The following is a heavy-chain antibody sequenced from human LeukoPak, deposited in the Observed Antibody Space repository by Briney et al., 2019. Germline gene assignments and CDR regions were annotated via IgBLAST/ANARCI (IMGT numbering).Heavy chain of an antibody. Sequence: GSLRLSCAASGFTFSSYGMHWVRQAPGKGLEWVAVISYDGSNKYYADSVKGRFTISRDNSKNTLYLQMNSLRAEDTAVYYCAKGFDSNSYYYYYYMDVWGKGTTVTVSS. V-gene: IGHV3-30*18. J-gene: IGHJ6*03. CDR2: ISYDGSNK. CDR3: AKGFDSNSYYYYYYMDV. D-gene: IGHD4-11*01. CDR1: GFTFSSYG.